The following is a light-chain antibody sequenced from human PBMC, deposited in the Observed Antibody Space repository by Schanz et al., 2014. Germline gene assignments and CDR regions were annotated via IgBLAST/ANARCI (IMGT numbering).Light chain of an antibody. J-gene: IGKJ4*01. V-gene: IGKV1-5*01. Sequence: DIQMTQSPSTLSASVGDRVTITCRASQSISSWLAWYQQKPGKAPKLLIYDASSLESGVPSRFSGSGFGTDFTLTINSLQPEDFATYYCQQLHTYPPTFGGGTKVE. CDR1: QSISSW. CDR2: DAS. CDR3: QQLHTYPPT.